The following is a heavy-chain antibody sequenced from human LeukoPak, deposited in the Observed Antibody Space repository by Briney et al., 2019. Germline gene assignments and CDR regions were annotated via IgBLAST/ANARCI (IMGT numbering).Heavy chain of an antibody. CDR1: GGSFSDYY. CDR3: ASHYSSGSYRYTGSFDS. J-gene: IGHJ4*02. Sequence: SETLSLTCAVYGGSFSDYYWSWIRQPPGKGLEWIGESNHSGTTNYSPSLKSRVSISVDTSKNQFSLKLNSVTAADAAMYYCASHYSSGSYRYTGSFDSWGQGMLLNVSS. D-gene: IGHD3-16*02. V-gene: IGHV4-34*01. CDR2: SNHSGTT.